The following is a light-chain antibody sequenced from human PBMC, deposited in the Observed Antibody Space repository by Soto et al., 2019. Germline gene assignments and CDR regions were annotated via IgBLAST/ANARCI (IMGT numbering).Light chain of an antibody. CDR3: ASWDDSLNGL. V-gene: IGLV1-44*01. CDR2: SDN. CDR1: SSNVGSNT. J-gene: IGLJ3*02. Sequence: QSVLTQPPSASGTPGQRVTISCSGSSSNVGSNTVSWYQQLPGTAPKLLIYSDNQRPSGVPDRFSASKSGTSASLAISGLQSEDEADYYCASWDDSLNGLFGGGTKVTVL.